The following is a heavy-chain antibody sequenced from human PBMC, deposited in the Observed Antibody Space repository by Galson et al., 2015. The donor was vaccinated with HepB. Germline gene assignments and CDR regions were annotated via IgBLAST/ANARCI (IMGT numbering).Heavy chain of an antibody. CDR2: IQYDGSNK. Sequence: SLRLSCAASGFTFSSYCMHWVRQAPGKGLEWVAFIQYDGSNKYYADSVKGRFTISRDNSKNTLYLQMNSLRAEDTAVYYCAKERLGTALDYWGQGTLVTVSS. CDR3: AKERLGTALDY. CDR1: GFTFSSYC. V-gene: IGHV3-30*02. D-gene: IGHD3-16*01. J-gene: IGHJ4*02.